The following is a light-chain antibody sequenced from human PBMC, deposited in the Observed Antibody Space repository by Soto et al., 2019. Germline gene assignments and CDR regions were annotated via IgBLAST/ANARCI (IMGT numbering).Light chain of an antibody. CDR1: SSDVGGYNY. Sequence: QSALTQPATVSGSPGQSITISCTGTSSDVGGYNYVSWYQQHPGKAPKLMIYDVGNRPSGVSNRFYGSKSGNTASLTISGLQAEDEADYYCSSYTSSSTDVIFGGGTKLTLL. J-gene: IGLJ2*01. CDR3: SSYTSSSTDVI. V-gene: IGLV2-14*03. CDR2: DVG.